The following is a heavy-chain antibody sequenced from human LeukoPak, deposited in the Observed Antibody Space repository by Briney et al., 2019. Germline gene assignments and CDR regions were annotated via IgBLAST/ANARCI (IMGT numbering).Heavy chain of an antibody. D-gene: IGHD3-3*01. CDR3: ARVPYDFWGGYYSVVDV. V-gene: IGHV4-34*01. CDR1: GGSFSGYY. CDR2: INHSGST. Sequence: KPSETLSLTCAVYGGSFSGYYWSWIRQPPGKGLEWIGEINHSGSTNYNPSLKSRVTISVDTSKNQFSLKLSSVTAADTAVYYCARVPYDFWGGYYSVVDVWGKGTTVTVSS. J-gene: IGHJ6*04.